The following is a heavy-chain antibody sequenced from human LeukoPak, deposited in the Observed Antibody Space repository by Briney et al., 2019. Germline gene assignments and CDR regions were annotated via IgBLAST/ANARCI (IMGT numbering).Heavy chain of an antibody. CDR1: GFTFSNSW. D-gene: IGHD4-17*01. CDR3: ARDGRTYGDAFDI. CDR2: INQDGSEK. Sequence: PGGSLRLSCGASGFTFSNSWMSWVRQAPGKGLEWVANINQDGSEKYYVDSVEGRFTISRDNAKNSLYLQMNSLRAEDTAVYYCARDGRTYGDAFDIWGQGTMVTVSS. J-gene: IGHJ3*02. V-gene: IGHV3-7*01.